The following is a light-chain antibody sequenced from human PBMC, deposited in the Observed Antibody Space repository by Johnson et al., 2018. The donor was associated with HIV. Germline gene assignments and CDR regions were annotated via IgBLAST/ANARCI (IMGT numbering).Light chain of an antibody. CDR3: GTWDSSLGAWV. J-gene: IGLJ1*01. CDR1: SSNIGNNY. Sequence: HSVLTQPPSVSAAPGQTVTISCSGSSSNIGNNYVSWYQQLPGTAPKLLIYDNNKRPSGIPDRFSGSKSGTSATLGITGLQTGDEADYYCGTWDSSLGAWVFGTGTKVTVL. V-gene: IGLV1-51*01. CDR2: DNN.